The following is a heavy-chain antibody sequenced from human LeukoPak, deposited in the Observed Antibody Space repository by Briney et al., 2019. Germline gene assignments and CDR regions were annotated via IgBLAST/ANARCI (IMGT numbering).Heavy chain of an antibody. CDR2: INPNSGGT. V-gene: IGHV1-2*02. CDR1: GYTFTGYY. J-gene: IGHJ4*02. Sequence: ASVKVSCKASGYTFTGYYMHWVRQPPGQGLEWMGWINPNSGGTNYAQKFQGRVTMTRDTSIITAYMEVRRLRSDDTAVYYCARGGYYDFWSGYPGYFDCWGQGSLVGVSS. D-gene: IGHD3-3*01. CDR3: ARGGYYDFWSGYPGYFDC.